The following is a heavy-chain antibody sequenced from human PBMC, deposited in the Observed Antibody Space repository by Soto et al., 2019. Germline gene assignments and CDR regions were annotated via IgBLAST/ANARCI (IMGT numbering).Heavy chain of an antibody. CDR2: IIPILGIA. CDR1: GGTFSSYT. Sequence: QVQLVQSGAEVKKPGSSVKVSCKASGGTFSSYTISWVRQAPGQGLEWMGRIIPILGIANYAQKFQGRVTITADKPTSTAYMELSSLRSEDTAVYYCARDYSSSWNDYYYGMDVWGQGTTVTVSS. D-gene: IGHD6-13*01. CDR3: ARDYSSSWNDYYYGMDV. J-gene: IGHJ6*02. V-gene: IGHV1-69*08.